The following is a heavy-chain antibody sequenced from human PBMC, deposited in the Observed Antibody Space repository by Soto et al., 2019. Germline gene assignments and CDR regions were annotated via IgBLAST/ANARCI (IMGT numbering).Heavy chain of an antibody. CDR3: ARGESSDIDY. CDR2: INGDGSTT. CDR1: GFIFSRYW. V-gene: IGHV3-74*01. J-gene: IGHJ4*02. D-gene: IGHD3-9*01. Sequence: EVQLVESGGGSVQPGGSLRLSCAASGFIFSRYWMHWVRQVPGKGLVWVSRINGDGSTTIYADFVKGRFTISRDNAKNRLFLQVDNLRADDSAVDYCARGESSDIDYGGQGTLVTVSS.